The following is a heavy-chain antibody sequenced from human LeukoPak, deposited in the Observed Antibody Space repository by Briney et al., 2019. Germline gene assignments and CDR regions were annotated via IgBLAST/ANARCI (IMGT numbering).Heavy chain of an antibody. CDR1: GFTFSDYW. V-gene: IGHV3-74*01. CDR3: ARIYCGGGTCYVYGMDV. D-gene: IGHD2-15*01. J-gene: IGHJ6*02. CDR2: INSDGSRT. Sequence: GGSLRLSCAASGFTFSDYWMHWVRQAPGKGLVWVSRINSDGSRTSYADSVKGRFTISRDNAKDTLSLQINGLRAEDTAVYYCARIYCGGGTCYVYGMDVWGQGTTVTVSS.